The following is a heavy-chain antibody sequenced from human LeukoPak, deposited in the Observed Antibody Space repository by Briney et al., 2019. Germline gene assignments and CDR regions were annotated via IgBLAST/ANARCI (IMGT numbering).Heavy chain of an antibody. J-gene: IGHJ4*02. D-gene: IGHD3-22*01. CDR1: GFTFSSYS. CDR2: ISSSSSYI. CDR3: ARDLAGYDSSGYGY. V-gene: IGHV3-21*01. Sequence: GGSLRLSCAASGFTFSSYSMNWVRQAPGKGLEWVSSISSSSSYIYYADSVKSRFTISRDNAKNSLYLQMNSLRAEDTAVYYCARDLAGYDSSGYGYWGQGTLVTVSS.